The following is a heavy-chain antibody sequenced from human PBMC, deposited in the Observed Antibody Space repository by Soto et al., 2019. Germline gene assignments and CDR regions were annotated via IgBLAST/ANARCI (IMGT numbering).Heavy chain of an antibody. CDR1: GFTFSNYA. V-gene: IGHV3-23*01. J-gene: IGHJ6*02. CDR3: APMGV. CDR2: ISGVDNST. Sequence: GGSLRLSCAASGFTFSNYAMSWVRQAPGKGLEWVSAISGVDNSTYYADSVKGRFTISRDNSKNTLYLQMSSLRADDTAVYYCAPMGVWGQGTTVTVSS.